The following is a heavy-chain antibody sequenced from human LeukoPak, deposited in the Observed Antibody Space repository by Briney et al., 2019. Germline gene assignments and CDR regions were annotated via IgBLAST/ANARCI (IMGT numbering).Heavy chain of an antibody. V-gene: IGHV3-30-3*01. J-gene: IGHJ5*02. Sequence: GGSLRLSCAASGFTFSGYAMHWVRQAPGKGLEWVAVISYDGSNKYYADSVKGRFTISRDNSKNTLYLQMNSLRAEDTAVYYCARDIAVADPNWFDPWGQGTLVTVSS. D-gene: IGHD6-19*01. CDR1: GFTFSGYA. CDR3: ARDIAVADPNWFDP. CDR2: ISYDGSNK.